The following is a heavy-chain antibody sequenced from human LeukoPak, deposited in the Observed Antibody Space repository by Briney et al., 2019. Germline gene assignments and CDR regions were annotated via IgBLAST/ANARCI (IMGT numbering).Heavy chain of an antibody. V-gene: IGHV1-18*01. D-gene: IGHD2-15*01. CDR1: GYTFTSYG. CDR2: ISAYNGNT. CDR3: ARESDRYYYYYGMDV. J-gene: IGHJ6*02. Sequence: ASVTVSCKASGYTFTSYGISWVRQAPGQGREGMGWISAYNGNTNYAQKLQGRVTITTDTSTSTAYMELRSLRSDDTAVYYCARESDRYYYYYGMDVWGQGTTVTVSS.